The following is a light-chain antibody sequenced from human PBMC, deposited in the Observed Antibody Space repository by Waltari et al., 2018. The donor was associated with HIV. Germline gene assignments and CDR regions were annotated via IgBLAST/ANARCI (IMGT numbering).Light chain of an antibody. V-gene: IGKV3-20*01. Sequence: EIVLTQSPGTLSLSPGERATLSCRASQSVSSSYLAWYQQKRGKAPRLLIYGASSRATGIPDRVSGSGSGTDFTLTISRLEPEDFAVYYCQQYGSSLLTFGGGTKVEI. J-gene: IGKJ4*01. CDR1: QSVSSSY. CDR3: QQYGSSLLT. CDR2: GAS.